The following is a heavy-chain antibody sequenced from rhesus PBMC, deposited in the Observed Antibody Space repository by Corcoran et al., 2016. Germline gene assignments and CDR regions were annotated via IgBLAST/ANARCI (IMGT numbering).Heavy chain of an antibody. CDR2: IYCSSTST. CDR1: GGSISDSYR. D-gene: IGHD2-21*01. V-gene: IGHV4S10*01. J-gene: IGHJ4*01. CDR3: ARACTGSGCYSYVGFDY. Sequence: QLQLQESGPGVVKPSETLSLTCAVSGGSISDSYRWSWIRQPPGKGLEWIGYIYCSSTSTNYNPSLKSRVTSSKDTSKNQFSLKLSSGTAADTAVYYCARACTGSGCYSYVGFDYWGQGVLVTVSS.